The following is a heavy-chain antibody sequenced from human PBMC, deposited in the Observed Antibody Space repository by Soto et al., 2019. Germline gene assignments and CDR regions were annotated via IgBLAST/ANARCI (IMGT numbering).Heavy chain of an antibody. V-gene: IGHV4-31*03. Sequence: SETLSLTCTVSGGSISSGGYYWSWIRQHPGKGLEWIGYIYYSGSTYYNPSLKSRVTISVDTSKNQFSLKLSSVTAADTAVYYCERGLRRSSGGRRFDPWGQGTLVTVYS. CDR1: GGSISSGGYY. CDR3: ERGLRRSSGGRRFDP. D-gene: IGHD6-6*01. J-gene: IGHJ5*02. CDR2: IYYSGST.